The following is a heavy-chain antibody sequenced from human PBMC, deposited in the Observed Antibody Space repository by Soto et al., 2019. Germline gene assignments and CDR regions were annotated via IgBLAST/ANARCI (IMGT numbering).Heavy chain of an antibody. CDR1: GGSISSSSYY. V-gene: IGHV4-39*01. J-gene: IGHJ5*02. D-gene: IGHD3-16*02. CDR2: IYYSGST. CDR3: ARRGMITFGGVIVSDWFDP. Sequence: SETLSLTCTVSGGSISSSSYYWGWIRQPPGKGLEWIGSIYYSGSTYYNPSLKSRVTISVDTSKNQFSLKLSSVTAADTAVYYCARRGMITFGGVIVSDWFDPWGQGTRVTVS.